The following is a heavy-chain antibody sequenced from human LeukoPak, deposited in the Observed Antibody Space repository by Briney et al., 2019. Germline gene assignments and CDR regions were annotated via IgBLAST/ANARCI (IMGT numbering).Heavy chain of an antibody. Sequence: GGSLRLSCAASGFTFSSYSMNWVRQAPGKGLEWVSYISSSGNIIYYADSVKGRFTVSRDNAKNSLYLQMNGLGAEDTAVYYCARDPRYSYQYKYDSTVFSLDYWGREPRVTVSS. V-gene: IGHV3-48*04. CDR2: ISSSGNII. D-gene: IGHD3-22*01. CDR1: GFTFSSYS. J-gene: IGHJ4*02. CDR3: ARDPRYSYQYKYDSTVFSLDY.